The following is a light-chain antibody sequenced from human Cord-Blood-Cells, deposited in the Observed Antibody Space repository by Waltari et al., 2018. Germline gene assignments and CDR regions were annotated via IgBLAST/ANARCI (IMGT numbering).Light chain of an antibody. CDR2: EVS. V-gene: IGLV2-8*01. CDR1: SSDVGGYNY. Sequence: QSALTQPPSASGSPGPSVTISCTGTSSDVGGYNYLSWYQQHPGKAPKRMIYEVSKRPSGVPDRFSGSKSGNTASLTVSGLQAEDEADYYCSSYAGSNNLVFGGGTKLTVL. J-gene: IGLJ2*01. CDR3: SSYAGSNNLV.